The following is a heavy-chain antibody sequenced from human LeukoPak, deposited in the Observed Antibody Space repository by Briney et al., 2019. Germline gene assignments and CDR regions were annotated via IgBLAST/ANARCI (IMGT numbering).Heavy chain of an antibody. Sequence: GGSLRLSCVASGFTFSSYWMHWVRQDPRKGLVWVSRINGDGRNINYADSVRGRFTISRDNAKNTLYLQMNTLRVDDTAVYYCTRDLMDYDVSTGLHHYYMDVWGQGTTVTVSS. D-gene: IGHD3-9*01. CDR3: TRDLMDYDVSTGLHHYYMDV. J-gene: IGHJ6*02. CDR2: INGDGRNI. V-gene: IGHV3-74*01. CDR1: GFTFSSYW.